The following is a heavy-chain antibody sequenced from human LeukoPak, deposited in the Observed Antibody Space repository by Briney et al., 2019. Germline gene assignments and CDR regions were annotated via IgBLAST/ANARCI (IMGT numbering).Heavy chain of an antibody. Sequence: GASVKVSCKASGYTLTDYYMHWVRQAPGQGLEWMGRINPNSGGTNYAQKFQGRVTMTRDTSISTVYVELSRLRSDDTAVYYCARVGYYESSGYYEYWGQGTLVTVS. V-gene: IGHV1-2*06. CDR2: INPNSGGT. CDR1: GYTLTDYY. D-gene: IGHD3-22*01. CDR3: ARVGYYESSGYYEY. J-gene: IGHJ4*02.